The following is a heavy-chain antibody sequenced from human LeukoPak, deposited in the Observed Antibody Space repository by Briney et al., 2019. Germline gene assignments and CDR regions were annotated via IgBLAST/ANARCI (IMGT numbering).Heavy chain of an antibody. D-gene: IGHD6-13*01. CDR1: GFTFSSYS. CDR3: ARDTFGSSWYPPTPYDY. Sequence: PGGSLRLSCAASGFTFSSYSMNWVRQAPGKGLEWVSSISSSSSYIYYADSVKGRFTISRDNAKNSLYLQMNSLRAEDTAVYYCARDTFGSSWYPPTPYDYWGQGTLVTVSS. CDR2: ISSSSSYI. J-gene: IGHJ4*02. V-gene: IGHV3-21*01.